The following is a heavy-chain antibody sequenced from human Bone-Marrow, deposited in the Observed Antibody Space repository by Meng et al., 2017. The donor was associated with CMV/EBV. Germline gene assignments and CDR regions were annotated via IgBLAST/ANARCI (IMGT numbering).Heavy chain of an antibody. CDR2: IKSKTDGGTT. J-gene: IGHJ4*02. Sequence: ESLKISCAASGFTFSNAWMSWVRQAPGKGLEWVGRIKSKTDGGTTDYAAPVKGRFTISRDDSKNTLYLQMNSLKTEDTAVYYCTTEDESSSSFDYWGQGTLVTVSS. V-gene: IGHV3-15*01. D-gene: IGHD6-6*01. CDR3: TTEDESSSSFDY. CDR1: GFTFSNAW.